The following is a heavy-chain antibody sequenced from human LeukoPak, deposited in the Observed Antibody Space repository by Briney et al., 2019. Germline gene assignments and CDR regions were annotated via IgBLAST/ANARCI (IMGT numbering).Heavy chain of an antibody. J-gene: IGHJ4*02. D-gene: IGHD2-2*01. Sequence: PGRSLRLSCAASGFTFDDYAMHWVRQAPGKGLEWVSGISWNSGSIGYADSVKGRFTISRDNAKNSLYLQMNSLRAEDTALYYCAKDKGGYCSGTSCSNDYWGQGTLVTVSS. CDR2: ISWNSGSI. CDR3: AKDKGGYCSGTSCSNDY. CDR1: GFTFDDYA. V-gene: IGHV3-9*01.